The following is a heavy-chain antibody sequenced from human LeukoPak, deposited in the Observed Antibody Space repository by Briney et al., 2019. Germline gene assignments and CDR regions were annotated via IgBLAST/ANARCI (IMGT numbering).Heavy chain of an antibody. J-gene: IGHJ4*02. D-gene: IGHD2-8*02. V-gene: IGHV3-23*01. CDR3: AKRPSCTRRGCHHDEY. CDR2: ISGSDSST. CDR1: GFTFSSYA. Sequence: PGGSLRLSCAASGFTFSSYAMSWVRQAPGKGLEWVSAISGSDSSTYYADSVKGRFTISRDNSKNTLFLQMNSMRAEDTAIYYCAKRPSCTRRGCHHDEYWGKGTLVTVAS.